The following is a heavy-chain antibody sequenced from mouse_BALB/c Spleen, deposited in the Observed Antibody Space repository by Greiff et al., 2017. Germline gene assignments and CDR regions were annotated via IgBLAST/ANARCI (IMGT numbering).Heavy chain of an antibody. V-gene: IGHV7-3*02. CDR3: ARDYYGYLDY. D-gene: IGHD1-1*01. CDR1: GFTFTDYY. CDR2: IRNKANGYTT. Sequence: EVNVVESGGGLVQPGGSLRLSCATSGFTFTDYYMSWVRQPPGKALEWLGFIRNKANGYTTEYSASVKGRFTISRDNSQSILYLQMNTLRAEDSATYYCARDYYGYLDYWGQGTTLTVSS. J-gene: IGHJ2*01.